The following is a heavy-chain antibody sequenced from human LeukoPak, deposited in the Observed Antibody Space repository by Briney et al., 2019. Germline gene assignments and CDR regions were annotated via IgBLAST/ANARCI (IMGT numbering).Heavy chain of an antibody. CDR1: GYTFTSYD. J-gene: IGHJ5*02. CDR2: MNPNSGNT. V-gene: IGHV1-8*03. D-gene: IGHD3-22*01. CDR3: ARGRNTMIVAWFDP. Sequence: ASVKVSCKASGYTFTSYDINWLRQATGQGLEWMGWMNPNSGNTGYAQKFQGRVTITRNTSISTAYMELSSLRSEDTAVYYCARGRNTMIVAWFDPWGQGTLVTVSS.